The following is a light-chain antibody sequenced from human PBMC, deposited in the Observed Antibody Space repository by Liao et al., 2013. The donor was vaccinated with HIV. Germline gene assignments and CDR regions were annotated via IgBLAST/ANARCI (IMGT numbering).Light chain of an antibody. CDR1: KLGDKY. Sequence: SYDLTQPPSVSVSPGQTASITCSGDKLGDKYACWYQQRPGQSPVLVIYQDSKRPSGIPERFSGSNFGNTATLTISGTQTLDEADYYCQTWDSSNMIFGGGTKLTVL. CDR2: QDS. CDR3: QTWDSSNMI. J-gene: IGLJ2*01. V-gene: IGLV3-1*01.